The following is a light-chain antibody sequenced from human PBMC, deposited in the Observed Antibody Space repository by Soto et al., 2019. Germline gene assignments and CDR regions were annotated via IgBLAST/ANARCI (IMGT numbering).Light chain of an antibody. CDR2: RAS. CDR3: QQYGSSPLT. V-gene: IGKV3-20*01. CDR1: QSVSSNY. J-gene: IGKJ4*01. Sequence: EIVLTQSPGTLSLSPWERATLSCRASQSVSSNYVAWYQQKPGQTPKVLIYRASSRATGIPDRFSGSGSGTDFTLTISRLEPEDFAMYYCQQYGSSPLTFGGGTKVDIK.